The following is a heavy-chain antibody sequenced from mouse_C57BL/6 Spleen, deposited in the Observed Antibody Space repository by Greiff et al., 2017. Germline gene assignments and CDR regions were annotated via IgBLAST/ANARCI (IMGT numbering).Heavy chain of an antibody. CDR1: GFTFSDYY. J-gene: IGHJ3*01. Sequence: VMLVESGGGLVQPGGSLKLSCAASGFTFSDYYMYWVRQTPEKRLEWVAYISNGGGSTYYPDTVKGRFTISRDNAKNTLYLQMSRLKSEDTAMYYCASWGFAYWGQGTLVTVSA. V-gene: IGHV5-12*01. D-gene: IGHD4-1*01. CDR2: ISNGGGST. CDR3: ASWGFAY.